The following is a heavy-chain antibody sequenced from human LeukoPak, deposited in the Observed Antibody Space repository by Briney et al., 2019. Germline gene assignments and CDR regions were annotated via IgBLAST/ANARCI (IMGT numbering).Heavy chain of an antibody. J-gene: IGHJ4*02. CDR2: ISSSGSTI. CDR3: ARDTGYDSI. CDR1: GFTFSSYE. Sequence: GGSLRLSCAASGFTFSSYEMNWVRQAPGKGLEWVSYISSSGSTIYYADSVKGRFTISRDNAKNSLYLQMNSLRVEDTAVYYCARDTGYDSIWGQGTVVTVSS. V-gene: IGHV3-48*03. D-gene: IGHD5-12*01.